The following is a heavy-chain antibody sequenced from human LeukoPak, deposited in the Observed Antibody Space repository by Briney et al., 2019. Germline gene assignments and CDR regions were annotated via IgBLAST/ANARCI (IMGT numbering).Heavy chain of an antibody. Sequence: ASETLSLTCTVSGGSISSYYWSWIRQPPGKGLEWIGYIYYSGSTNYNPSFKSRVTISVDTSKNQFSLKLSSVTAVDTAVYYCARDRRYSSSWYAPLDAFDIWGQGTMVTVSS. CDR2: IYYSGST. D-gene: IGHD6-13*01. V-gene: IGHV4-59*12. CDR1: GGSISSYY. J-gene: IGHJ3*02. CDR3: ARDRRYSSSWYAPLDAFDI.